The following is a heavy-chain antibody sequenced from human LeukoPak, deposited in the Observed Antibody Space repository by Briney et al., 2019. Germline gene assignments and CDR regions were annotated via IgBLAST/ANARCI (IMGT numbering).Heavy chain of an antibody. J-gene: IGHJ4*02. D-gene: IGHD2-15*01. CDR3: ASSQVVVAATFDY. CDR1: GFTFSGYS. Sequence: PGGSLRLSCAASGFTFSGYSMNWVRQAPGKGLEWVSYISSSSSTIYYADSVKGRFTISRDNAKNSLYLQMNSLRAEDTAVYYCASSQVVVAATFDYWGQGTLVTVSS. V-gene: IGHV3-48*01. CDR2: ISSSSSTI.